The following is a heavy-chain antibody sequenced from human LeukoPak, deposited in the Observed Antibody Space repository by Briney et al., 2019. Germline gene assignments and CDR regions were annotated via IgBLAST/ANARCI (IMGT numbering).Heavy chain of an antibody. D-gene: IGHD1-26*01. V-gene: IGHV4-4*09. CDR3: ARHSSGSYDY. CDR1: GGSISSYY. J-gene: IGHJ4*02. CDR2: IYTSGST. Sequence: SETLSLTCTVSGGSISSYYWSWIRQPPGKGLEWIGYIYTSGSTNYNPSLKSRVTISVDTSKNQFSLQLSSVTAADTAVYYCARHSSGSYDYWGQGTLVTVSS.